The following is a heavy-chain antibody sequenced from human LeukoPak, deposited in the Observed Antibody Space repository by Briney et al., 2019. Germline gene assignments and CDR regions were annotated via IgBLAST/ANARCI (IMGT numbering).Heavy chain of an antibody. CDR1: GGSISSSNW. Sequence: SETLSLTCAVSGGSISSSNWWSWVRQPPGKGLEWIGEIYHSGSTNYNPSLKSRVTILVDKSKNQFSLKLSSVTAADTAVYYCARGVWFGELLHTNYYYYGMDVWGQGTTVTVSS. D-gene: IGHD3-10*01. CDR2: IYHSGST. J-gene: IGHJ6*02. CDR3: ARGVWFGELLHTNYYYYGMDV. V-gene: IGHV4-4*02.